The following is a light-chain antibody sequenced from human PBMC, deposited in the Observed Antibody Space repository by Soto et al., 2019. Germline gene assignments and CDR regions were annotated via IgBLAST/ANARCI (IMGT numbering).Light chain of an antibody. CDR1: QGIRND. J-gene: IGKJ1*01. CDR3: QHYNSYSEA. V-gene: IGKV1-5*03. Sequence: IRMAQSPSSLSASVGDRFTITCRASQGIRNDLGWYQQKKGKAPKIQIYKASTLKSGVPSRFSGSGSGTEFTLTISRLQPDDFETYYCQHYNSYSEAFGQGTKVDIK. CDR2: KAS.